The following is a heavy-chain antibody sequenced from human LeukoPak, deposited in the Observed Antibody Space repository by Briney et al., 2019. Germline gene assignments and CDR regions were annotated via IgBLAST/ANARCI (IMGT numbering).Heavy chain of an antibody. CDR3: ARDPTRCSGGSCYSPAFQH. V-gene: IGHV3-30*04. D-gene: IGHD2-15*01. Sequence: GGSLRLSCAASGFTFNTYAMHWVRQAPGAGLEWVALISYDGSHKYYADSVKGRFTISRDNSKNTLYLQMNSLRAEDTAVYYCARDPTRCSGGSCYSPAFQHWGQGTLVTVYS. CDR2: ISYDGSHK. CDR1: GFTFNTYA. J-gene: IGHJ1*01.